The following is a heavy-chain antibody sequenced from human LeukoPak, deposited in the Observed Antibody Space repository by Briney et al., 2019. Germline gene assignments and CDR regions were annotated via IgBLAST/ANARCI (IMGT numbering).Heavy chain of an antibody. CDR1: GFTFSSYA. CDR3: AKERSPGIAVAGPVDI. D-gene: IGHD6-19*01. V-gene: IGHV3-23*01. CDR2: ISGSGGST. Sequence: GGSLRLSCAASGFTFSSYAMSWVRQAPGKGLEWVSAISGSGGSTYYADSVKGRFTISRDNSKNTLYLQMNSLRAEDTAVYYCAKERSPGIAVAGPVDIWGQGTMVTVSS. J-gene: IGHJ3*02.